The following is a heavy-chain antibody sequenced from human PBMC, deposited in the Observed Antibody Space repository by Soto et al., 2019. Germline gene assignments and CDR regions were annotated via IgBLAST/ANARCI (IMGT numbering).Heavy chain of an antibody. CDR3: AKIHNRYCDCSVYPLYY. D-gene: IGHD3-22*01. CDR1: GFPFSSYY. Sequence: GPSLRLACVVSGFPFSSYYMSWVRQAPGKGLAWVSSISSSGGRTYYADSVKVRFTICRDNSKSTLYVQMKSRRAEDTAVYYCAKIHNRYCDCSVYPLYYWGQGTLVTVSS. V-gene: IGHV3-23*01. J-gene: IGHJ4*02. CDR2: ISSSGGRT.